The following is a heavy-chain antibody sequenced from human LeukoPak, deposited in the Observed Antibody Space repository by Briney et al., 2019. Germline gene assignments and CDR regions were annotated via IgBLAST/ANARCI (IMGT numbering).Heavy chain of an antibody. CDR2: INHSGST. Sequence: SETLSLTCAVYGGSFSGYYWSWIRQPPGKGLEWIGEINHSGSTNYNPSLKSRVTISVDTSKNQFSLKLSSVTAADTAVYYCARYYYDSSGRRPDIWGQGTMVTVSS. V-gene: IGHV4-34*01. J-gene: IGHJ3*02. CDR3: ARYYYDSSGRRPDI. D-gene: IGHD3-22*01. CDR1: GGSFSGYY.